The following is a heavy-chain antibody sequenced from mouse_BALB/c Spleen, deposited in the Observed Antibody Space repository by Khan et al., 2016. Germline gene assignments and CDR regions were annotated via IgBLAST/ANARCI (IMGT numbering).Heavy chain of an antibody. CDR2: INPDSSTI. D-gene: IGHD1-1*01. CDR3: GRRYYYGFVDY. V-gene: IGHV4-1*02. Sequence: EVQLQESGGGLVQPGGSLKLSCAASGFDFSRYWVTWVRQAPGKGLEWIGEINPDSSTINYTPSLKDKFIISRDNAKNTLYLQMSKVRSEDTALYYCGRRYYYGFVDYWGQGTTLTVSS. CDR1: GFDFSRYW. J-gene: IGHJ2*01.